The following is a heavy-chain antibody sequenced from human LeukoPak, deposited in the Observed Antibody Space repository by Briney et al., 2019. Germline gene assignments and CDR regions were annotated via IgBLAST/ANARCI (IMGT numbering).Heavy chain of an antibody. J-gene: IGHJ3*02. CDR2: IYHSGST. CDR1: GYSISSGYY. D-gene: IGHD3-10*01. Sequence: SETLSLTCAVSGYSISSGYYWGWIRQPPGKGLEWIGSIYHSGSTYYNPSLKSRVTISVDTSKNQFSLKLSSVTAADTAVYYCARKGDGSGSYEGLFGASDIWGQGTMVTVSS. V-gene: IGHV4-38-2*01. CDR3: ARKGDGSGSYEGLFGASDI.